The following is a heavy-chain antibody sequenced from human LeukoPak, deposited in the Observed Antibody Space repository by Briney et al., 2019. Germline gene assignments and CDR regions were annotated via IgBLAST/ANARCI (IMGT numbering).Heavy chain of an antibody. D-gene: IGHD2-2*01. CDR1: GFTFSSYW. CDR3: ARVDIVPAGNRLYYYYYMDV. V-gene: IGHV3-7*01. Sequence: GGPLRLSSAASGFTFSSYWMSWVRQALGQGLEWVANINQDGNEKYYVDSVKGRFTISRDNAKNSLYLQMNSLRAEDTAVYYCARVDIVPAGNRLYYYYYMDVWGKGTTVTVSS. J-gene: IGHJ6*03. CDR2: INQDGNEK.